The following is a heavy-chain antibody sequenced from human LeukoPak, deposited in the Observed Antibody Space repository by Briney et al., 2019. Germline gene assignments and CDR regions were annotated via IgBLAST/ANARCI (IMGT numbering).Heavy chain of an antibody. CDR1: GFTFDDYA. Sequence: SLRLSCAASGFTFDDYAMHWVRQAPGKGLEWVSGISWNSGSIGYADSVKGRFTISRDNAKNSLYLQMNSLRAEDTALYYCAKDNRRGGFDIWGQGTMVTVSS. D-gene: IGHD3-16*01. CDR2: ISWNSGSI. V-gene: IGHV3-9*01. J-gene: IGHJ3*02. CDR3: AKDNRRGGFDI.